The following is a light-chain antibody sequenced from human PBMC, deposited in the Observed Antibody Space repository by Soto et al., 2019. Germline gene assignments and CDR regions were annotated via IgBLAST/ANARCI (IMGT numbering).Light chain of an antibody. Sequence: EIVLTQSPGTLSLSPGDRATLSCRASQTINNNFLAWYQQKPGQAPRLLIYGASSRATGIPDRFSGGGSGTGFTLTISRLELEDFAVYYCQQYGSSPRTFGQGTKVEIK. CDR3: QQYGSSPRT. J-gene: IGKJ1*01. V-gene: IGKV3-20*01. CDR1: QTINNNF. CDR2: GAS.